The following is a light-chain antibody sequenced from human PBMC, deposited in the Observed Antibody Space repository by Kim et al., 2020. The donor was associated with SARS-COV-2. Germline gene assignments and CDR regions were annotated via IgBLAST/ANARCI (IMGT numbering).Light chain of an antibody. Sequence: SVKPTCHQSGAHTSHARAWPEQHLKKGHRTLIKLSSDGSPRRGNGIVDGFSGSSSGAERYFTSSSLQSEDEADYYCQTCDTGIRVFGGGTQLPVL. V-gene: IGLV4-69*01. CDR3: QTCDTGIRV. J-gene: IGLJ3*02. CDR1: GAHTSHA. CDR2: LSSDGSP.